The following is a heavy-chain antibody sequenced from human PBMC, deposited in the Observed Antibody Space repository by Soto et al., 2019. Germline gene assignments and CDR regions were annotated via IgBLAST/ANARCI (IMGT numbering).Heavy chain of an antibody. CDR1: GFTFSSYG. V-gene: IGHV3-33*01. CDR2: IWYDGSNK. J-gene: IGHJ4*02. CDR3: ARDNLLFGVVTQFDY. Sequence: GGSLRLSCAAAGFTFSSYGMHWVRQAPGKGLEWVAVIWYDGSNKYYADSVKGRFTISRDNSKNTLYLQMNSLRAEDTAVYYCARDNLLFGVVTQFDYWGQGTLVTVSS. D-gene: IGHD3-3*01.